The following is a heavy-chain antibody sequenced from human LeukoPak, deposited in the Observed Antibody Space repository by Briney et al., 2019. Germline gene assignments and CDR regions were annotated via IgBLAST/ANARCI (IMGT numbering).Heavy chain of an antibody. CDR2: IKPDGSVK. V-gene: IGHV3-7*05. D-gene: IGHD6-19*01. CDR1: GFPYSSYR. Sequence: GGSLTLSCAASGFPYSSYRMIWLRQAPGKGLEWVANIKPDGSVKDYEDSVKGRFTISRDNAKNSLYLQVNSLRAEDTAVYYCARYGSGWHNFDCWGQGTLVTVSS. CDR3: ARYGSGWHNFDC. J-gene: IGHJ4*02.